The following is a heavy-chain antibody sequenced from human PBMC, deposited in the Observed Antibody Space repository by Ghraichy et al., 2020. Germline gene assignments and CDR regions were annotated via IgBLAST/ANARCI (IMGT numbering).Heavy chain of an antibody. CDR1: GGSSRGYY. Sequence: SETLSLTCAVFGGSSRGYYWTWTRQPPGKGLECIREINPSGTANYKPSPKSRVTIPLGTSKNPFSLELTSVTAADTALSYCVRLTYYYDSSHLPSVYWDQGTLVTVSS. CDR3: VRLTYYYDSSHLPSVY. CDR2: INPSGTA. V-gene: IGHV4-34*01. J-gene: IGHJ4*02. D-gene: IGHD3-22*01.